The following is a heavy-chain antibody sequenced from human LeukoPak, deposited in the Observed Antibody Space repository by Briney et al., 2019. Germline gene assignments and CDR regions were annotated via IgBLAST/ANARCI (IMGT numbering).Heavy chain of an antibody. V-gene: IGHV3-53*01. CDR2: IHGDGST. CDR3: ARGKSSDCTCIDY. D-gene: IGHD2-21*02. Sequence: GGSLRLSCAASGFTVSSKYMSWVRQASGKGLEWVSVIHGDGSTYYADSAKGRFTISRDNSKNTLYLQMNSLRAEDTAVYYCARGKSSDCTCIDYWGQGTLVTVSS. J-gene: IGHJ4*02. CDR1: GFTVSSKY.